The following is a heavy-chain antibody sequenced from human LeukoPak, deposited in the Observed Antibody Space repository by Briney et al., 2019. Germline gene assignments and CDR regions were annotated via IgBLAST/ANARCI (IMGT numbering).Heavy chain of an antibody. Sequence: PGGSLRLSCAASGFTFSNAWMSWVRQAPGKGLEWVGRIKSKTDGGTTDYAAPVKGRFTISRDDSKNTLYLQMNSLKTEDTAVYYRTTDGGVPGYYYMDVWGKGTTVTVSS. V-gene: IGHV3-15*01. CDR2: IKSKTDGGTT. J-gene: IGHJ6*03. CDR3: TTDGGVPGYYYMDV. CDR1: GFTFSNAW. D-gene: IGHD3-16*01.